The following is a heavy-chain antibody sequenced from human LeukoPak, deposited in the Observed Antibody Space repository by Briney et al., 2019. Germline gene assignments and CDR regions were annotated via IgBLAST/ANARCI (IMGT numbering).Heavy chain of an antibody. CDR1: GGSFSGYY. CDR3: ARGDWYFDL. V-gene: IGHV4-34*01. CDR2: INHSGST. Sequence: KPSETLSLTCAVYGGSFSGYYWSWIRQPPGKGLEWIGEINHSGSTNYNPSLKSRVTISVDTSKNQFSLKLSSVTAADTAVYYCARGDWYFDLWGRGTLVTVSS. J-gene: IGHJ2*01.